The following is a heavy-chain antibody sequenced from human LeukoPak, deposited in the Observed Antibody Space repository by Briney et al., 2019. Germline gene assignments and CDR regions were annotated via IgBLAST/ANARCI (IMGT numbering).Heavy chain of an antibody. CDR2: ISYDGSNK. CDR3: ARDGKTAAGPVYYYYYGMDV. V-gene: IGHV3-30*03. CDR1: GFTFSGYG. J-gene: IGHJ6*02. Sequence: PGGSLRLSCAASGFTFSGYGMHWVRQAPGKGLEWVAVISYDGSNKYYADSVKGRFTISRDNSKNTLYLQMNSLRAEDTAVYYCARDGKTAAGPVYYYYYGMDVWGQGTTVTVSS. D-gene: IGHD6-13*01.